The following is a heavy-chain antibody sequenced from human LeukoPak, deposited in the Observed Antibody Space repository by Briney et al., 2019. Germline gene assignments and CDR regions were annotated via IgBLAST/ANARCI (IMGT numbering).Heavy chain of an antibody. CDR2: ISYDGSNK. D-gene: IGHD4-17*01. CDR1: VFTFSSYA. CDR3: ARDRTVTIDY. V-gene: IGHV3-30*04. J-gene: IGHJ4*02. Sequence: GGSLRLSCAASVFTFSSYAMHWVRQAPGKGLEWVAVISYDGSNKYYADSVKGRFTISRDNSKNTLYLQMNSLRAEDTAVYYCARDRTVTIDYWGQGTLVTVSS.